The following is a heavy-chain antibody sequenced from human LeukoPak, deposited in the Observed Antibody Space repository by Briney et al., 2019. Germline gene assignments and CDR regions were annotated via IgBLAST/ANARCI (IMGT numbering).Heavy chain of an antibody. CDR2: ISYSGST. CDR1: GGSISSSSYY. CDR3: ARATVTTNYYFDS. V-gene: IGHV4-61*05. J-gene: IGHJ4*02. D-gene: IGHD4-17*01. Sequence: PSETLSLTCTVSGGSISSSSYYWGWIRQPPGKGLEWIGYISYSGSTNYNPSLKSRVTISVDTSKNQFSLKLSSVTAADTAVYYCARATVTTNYYFDSWGQGTLVTVSS.